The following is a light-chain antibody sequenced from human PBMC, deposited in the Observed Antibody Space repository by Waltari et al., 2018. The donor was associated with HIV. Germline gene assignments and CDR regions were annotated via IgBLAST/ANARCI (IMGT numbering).Light chain of an antibody. CDR1: QDISNY. Sequence: DIQMTQSPSSLSASVGDRVTITCQASQDISNYLNWFQQKPGKAPKLLIYDASNLETGVPSRFSGSGSATDFTFTISSLQPEDIATYYCLQYDNLLTFGGGTKVEIK. J-gene: IGKJ4*01. V-gene: IGKV1-33*01. CDR3: LQYDNLLT. CDR2: DAS.